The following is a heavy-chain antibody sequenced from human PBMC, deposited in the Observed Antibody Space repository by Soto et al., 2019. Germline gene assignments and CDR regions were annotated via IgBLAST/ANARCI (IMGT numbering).Heavy chain of an antibody. CDR1: KFSFSGYW. J-gene: IGHJ5*02. D-gene: IGHD1-26*01. CDR3: AKVASGSYDWFDP. Sequence: EVQLVESGGGLVQPGGSPRLSCAASKFSFSGYWMHWVRQAPGKGLMWVSRVNPDGSTTTYADSVKGRFTISRDNAKNTVFLQMNSLRADDTAVYYCAKVASGSYDWFDPWGQGTLVTVSS. CDR2: VNPDGSTT. V-gene: IGHV3-74*01.